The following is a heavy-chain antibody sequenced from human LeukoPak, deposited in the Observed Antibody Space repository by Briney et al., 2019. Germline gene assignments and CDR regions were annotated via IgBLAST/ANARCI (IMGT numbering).Heavy chain of an antibody. V-gene: IGHV1-18*01. CDR1: GYTFTSYG. J-gene: IGHJ5*02. CDR2: ISAYNGNT. CDR3: ARGESIAAPSEGIDP. D-gene: IGHD6-6*01. Sequence: ASVKVSCKASGYTFTSYGISWVRQAPGQGLEWMGWISAYNGNTNYAQKLQGRVTMTRNTSISTAYMELSSLRSEDTAVYYCARGESIAAPSEGIDPWGQGTLVTVSS.